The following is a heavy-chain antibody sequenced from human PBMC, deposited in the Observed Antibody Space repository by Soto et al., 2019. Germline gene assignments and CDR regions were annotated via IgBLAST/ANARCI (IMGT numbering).Heavy chain of an antibody. D-gene: IGHD4-17*01. Sequence: SGTLSLTCAVSSGSISSSNWWSWVRQPPGKGLEWIGEIYHSGSTNYNPSLKSRVTISVDKSKNQFSLKLSSVTAADTAVYYRARGLGDYYYYMDVCGKGTTVTVS. CDR2: IYHSGST. J-gene: IGHJ6*03. CDR1: SGSISSSNW. CDR3: ARGLGDYYYYMDV. V-gene: IGHV4-4*02.